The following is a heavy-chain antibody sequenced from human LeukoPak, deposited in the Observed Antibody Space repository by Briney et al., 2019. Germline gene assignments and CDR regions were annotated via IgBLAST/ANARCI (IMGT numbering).Heavy chain of an antibody. J-gene: IGHJ4*02. CDR3: ARDADYPRSYYFDY. V-gene: IGHV3-20*04. CDR2: INWNGGST. CDR1: GFTFDDYG. D-gene: IGHD4-11*01. Sequence: PGGSLRLSCAASGFTFDDYGMSWVRQAPGKGLEWVSGINWNGGSTGYADSVKGRFTISRDNAKNSLYLQMNSLRAEDTAVYYCARDADYPRSYYFDYWGQGTLVTVSS.